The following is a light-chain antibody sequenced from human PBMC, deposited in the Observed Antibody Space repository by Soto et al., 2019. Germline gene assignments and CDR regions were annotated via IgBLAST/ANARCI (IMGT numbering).Light chain of an antibody. V-gene: IGKV3D-15*01. CDR2: GAS. J-gene: IGKJ1*01. Sequence: EIVITQSPATLSVSRGERATLSCRASQSVSSNLAWYQQKPGQAPRLLIYGASTRATGIPARFSGSGSGTEFTLTISSLQSEDFAVYYCQQNNNWPPTTFGQGTKVDIK. CDR1: QSVSSN. CDR3: QQNNNWPPTT.